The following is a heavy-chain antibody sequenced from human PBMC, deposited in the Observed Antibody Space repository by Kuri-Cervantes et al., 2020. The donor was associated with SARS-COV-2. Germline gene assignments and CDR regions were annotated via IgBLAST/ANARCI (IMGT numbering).Heavy chain of an antibody. CDR2: ISYDGSNK. V-gene: IGHV3-30*01. Sequence: GGSLRLSCAASGFTFSSYAMHWVRQAPGKGLEWVAVISYDGSNKYYADSVKGRFTISRDNSKNTLSLQMNSLRAEDTAVYYCVKVEGTHSGYDLRGIDYWGQGTLVTVSS. J-gene: IGHJ4*02. CDR1: GFTFSSYA. D-gene: IGHD5-12*01. CDR3: VKVEGTHSGYDLRGIDY.